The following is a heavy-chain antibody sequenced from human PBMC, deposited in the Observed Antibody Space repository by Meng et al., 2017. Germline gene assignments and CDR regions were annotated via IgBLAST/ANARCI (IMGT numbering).Heavy chain of an antibody. J-gene: IGHJ4*02. Sequence: GSLRLSCAVYGGSFSGYYWSWIRQPPGKGLEWIGEINHSGSTNYNPSLKSRVTISVDTSKNQFSLKLSSVTAADTAVYYCARKRYYYGSGSEYYFDYWGQGTLVNGAS. CDR1: GGSFSGYY. CDR3: ARKRYYYGSGSEYYFDY. V-gene: IGHV4-34*01. CDR2: INHSGST. D-gene: IGHD3-10*01.